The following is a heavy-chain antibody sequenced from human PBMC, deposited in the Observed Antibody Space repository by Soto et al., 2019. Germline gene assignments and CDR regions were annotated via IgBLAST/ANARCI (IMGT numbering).Heavy chain of an antibody. CDR3: AKDGAVTGDWYFDL. CDR1: GFTFSSYA. V-gene: IGHV3-23*01. D-gene: IGHD6-19*01. J-gene: IGHJ2*01. CDR2: TSGGGGST. Sequence: EVQLLESGGGLVQPGGSLRLSCAASGFTFSSYAMSWVRQAPGKGLEWVSATSGGGGSTYYADSVQGRFTVFRENSQNTLFLQMNSLRAEDTAVYYCAKDGAVTGDWYFDLWGRGTLVTVSS.